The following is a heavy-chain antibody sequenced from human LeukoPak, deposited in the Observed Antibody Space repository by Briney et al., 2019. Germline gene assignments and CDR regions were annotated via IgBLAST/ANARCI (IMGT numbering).Heavy chain of an antibody. CDR1: GYSFNVNY. Sequence: ASVKVSCKASGYSFNVNYMHWVRQAPGQGLEWMGWMNPNTGGTSFAQKFQGRVTMTRDTSVSTAYMVLGRLTSDDTAVYYCARGTGTSWFDSWGQGTLVTASS. D-gene: IGHD2-2*01. J-gene: IGHJ5*01. CDR2: MNPNTGGT. CDR3: ARGTGTSWFDS. V-gene: IGHV1-2*02.